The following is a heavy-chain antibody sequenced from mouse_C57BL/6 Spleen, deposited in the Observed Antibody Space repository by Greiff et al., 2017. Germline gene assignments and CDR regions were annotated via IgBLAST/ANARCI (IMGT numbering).Heavy chain of an antibody. CDR3: ARESYDYEWAY. V-gene: IGHV5-4*01. Sequence: EVHLVESGGGLVKPGGSLKLSCAASGFTFSSYAMSWVRQTPEKRLEWVATISDGGSYTYYPDNVKGRFTISRDNAKNNLYLQMSHLKSEDTAMYYCARESYDYEWAYWGQGTLVTVSA. J-gene: IGHJ3*01. CDR2: ISDGGSYT. CDR1: GFTFSSYA. D-gene: IGHD2-4*01.